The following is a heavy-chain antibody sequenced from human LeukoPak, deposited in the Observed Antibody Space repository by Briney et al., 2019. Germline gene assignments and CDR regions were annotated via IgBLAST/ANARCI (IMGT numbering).Heavy chain of an antibody. CDR2: IKQDGSEK. V-gene: IGHV3-7*01. CDR3: ARDRPYYYDSSGPRAFDY. J-gene: IGHJ4*02. D-gene: IGHD3-22*01. CDR1: GFTFSSYW. Sequence: GGSLRLSCAASGFTFSSYWMSWVRQAPGKGLEWVANIKQDGSEKYYVDSVKGRFTISRDNAKNSLYLQMNSLRAEDTAVYYCARDRPYYYDSSGPRAFDYWGQGTLVTVSS.